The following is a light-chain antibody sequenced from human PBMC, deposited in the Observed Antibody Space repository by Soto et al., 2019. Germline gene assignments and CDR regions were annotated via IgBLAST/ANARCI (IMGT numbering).Light chain of an antibody. CDR1: QSVGSN. Sequence: EIVMTQSPATLSVSPGERATLSCRASQSVGSNLAWYQQKPGQAPRLLIYGASTRATGIPARFSGSGSGTEFTLTISSLQSEDFAIYFCQQYNNWPPDRTFGQGTKGESK. CDR3: QQYNNWPPDRT. V-gene: IGKV3-15*01. J-gene: IGKJ1*01. CDR2: GAS.